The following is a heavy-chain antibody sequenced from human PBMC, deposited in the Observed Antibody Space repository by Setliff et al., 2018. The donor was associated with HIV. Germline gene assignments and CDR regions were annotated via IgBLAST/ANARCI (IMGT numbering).Heavy chain of an antibody. CDR3: ARVHSTVTSRKIHHHGLDV. V-gene: IGHV4-34*01. Sequence: NPSETLSLTCAVYGGSFGGSSWSWVRQSPDNHLEFIGEINYGGGTNYNPSLNGRATVSLDKPKMQVSLRLTSVTAADTAVYYCARVHSTVTSRKIHHHGLDVWGQGTTVTVSS. J-gene: IGHJ6*02. CDR2: INYGGGT. CDR1: GGSFGGSS. D-gene: IGHD4-17*01.